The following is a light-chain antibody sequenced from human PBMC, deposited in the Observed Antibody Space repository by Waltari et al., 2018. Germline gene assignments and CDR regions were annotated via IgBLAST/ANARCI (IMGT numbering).Light chain of an antibody. Sequence: DIVMTQSPDSLAGSLGERAPFNCTSRQSVFHSSNSKSYLAWYQQKPGQPPKMIIYWASNRESGVPDRFSGSGSGTDFTLTISSLQAEDVAVYYCQQYFDSLSFGQGTKLEIK. CDR3: QQYFDSLS. V-gene: IGKV4-1*01. CDR2: WAS. J-gene: IGKJ2*01. CDR1: QSVFHSSNSKSY.